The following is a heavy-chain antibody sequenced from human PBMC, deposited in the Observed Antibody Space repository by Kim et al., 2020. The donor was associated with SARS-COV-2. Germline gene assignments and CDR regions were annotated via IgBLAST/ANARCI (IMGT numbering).Heavy chain of an antibody. CDR1: GYSFTSYW. J-gene: IGHJ6*02. D-gene: IGHD4-17*01. Sequence: GESLKISCKGSGYSFTSYWISWVRQMPGKGLEWMGRIDPSDSYTNYSPSFQGHVTISADKSISTAYLQWSSLKASDTAMYYCARRLTVSGPNYYYYYGMDVWGQGTTVTVSS. CDR3: ARRLTVSGPNYYYYYGMDV. V-gene: IGHV5-10-1*01. CDR2: IDPSDSYT.